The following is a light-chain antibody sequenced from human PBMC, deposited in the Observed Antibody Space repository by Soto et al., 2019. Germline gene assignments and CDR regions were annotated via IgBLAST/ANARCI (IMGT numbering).Light chain of an antibody. CDR2: DVS. V-gene: IGLV2-14*01. CDR3: SSYTSSSTLLYV. CDR1: SSDVGDYNY. J-gene: IGLJ1*01. Sequence: QSALTQPASVSGSLGQSITISCTGTSSDVGDYNYVSWYQQHPGKAPKLMIYDVSNRPSGVSNRFTGSKSGNTASLTISGLQAEDEADYYFSSYTSSSTLLYVFGTGTKVTVL.